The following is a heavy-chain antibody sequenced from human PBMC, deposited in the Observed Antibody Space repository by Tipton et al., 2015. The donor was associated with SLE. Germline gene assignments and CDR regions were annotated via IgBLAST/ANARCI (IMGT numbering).Heavy chain of an antibody. J-gene: IGHJ3*02. CDR2: INRDGSYT. CDR3: AREDNWSETI. CDR1: GFTFSSHW. Sequence: SLRLSCAASGFTFSSHWMHWVCQVPGKGLVWVSRINRDGSYTTYADSVKGRFTVSRDNARNTLYLQMNSLRAEDTALYYCAREDNWSETIWGQGTMVTVSS. V-gene: IGHV3-74*01. D-gene: IGHD1-1*01.